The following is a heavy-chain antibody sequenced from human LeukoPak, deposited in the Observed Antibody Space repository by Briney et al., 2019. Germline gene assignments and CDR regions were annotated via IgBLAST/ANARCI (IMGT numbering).Heavy chain of an antibody. V-gene: IGHV1-8*03. D-gene: IGHD3-10*01. CDR1: GYTFTSYD. CDR2: MNPNSGNT. J-gene: IGHJ5*02. Sequence: ASVKVSCKASGYTFTSYDINWVRQATGQGPEWMGWMNPNSGNTGYAQKFQGRVTITRNTSISTAYMELSSLRSEDTAVYYCARGAHKYGSGSYSRRLDPWGQGTLVTVSS. CDR3: ARGAHKYGSGSYSRRLDP.